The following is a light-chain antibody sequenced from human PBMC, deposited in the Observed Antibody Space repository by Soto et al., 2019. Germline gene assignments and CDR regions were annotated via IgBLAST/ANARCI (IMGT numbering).Light chain of an antibody. CDR3: QQYKNWPTWT. V-gene: IGKV3-15*01. J-gene: IGKJ1*01. Sequence: EIAMTQSTGTLSLFPGDRAALSCRARQSVSSNLAWYPQKPGQAPRLLVYGESTRATGIPARFSGSGSGTEFTLTISSLQFEDFAVYYCQQYKNWPTWTFGQGTKVDIK. CDR2: GES. CDR1: QSVSSN.